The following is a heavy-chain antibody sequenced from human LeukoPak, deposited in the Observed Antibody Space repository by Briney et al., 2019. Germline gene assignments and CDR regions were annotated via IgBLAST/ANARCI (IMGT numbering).Heavy chain of an antibody. CDR2: IKSKTDGGTT. CDR1: GFTFSNAW. CDR3: TTGDYYDTWF. Sequence: GGSLRLSCAASGFTFSNAWMSWVRQAPGKGLAWVGRIKSKTDGGTTDYAAPVKGRFTISRDDSKNTLSLQLNSLKTEDTAVYYCTTGDYYDTWFWGQGILVTVSS. J-gene: IGHJ4*02. V-gene: IGHV3-15*01. D-gene: IGHD3-22*01.